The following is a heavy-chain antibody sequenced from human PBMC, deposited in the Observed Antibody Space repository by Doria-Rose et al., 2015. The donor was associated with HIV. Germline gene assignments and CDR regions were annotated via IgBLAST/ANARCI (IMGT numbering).Heavy chain of an antibody. CDR3: ARIKSSRWYHKYYFDF. V-gene: IGHV2-26*01. Sequence: ETGPVLVKPTETLTLTCTVSGVSLSSPGVGVSWIRQPPGKALEWLANNFSDDERSYNTSLKSRLTISRGTSESQVVLTMTDMDPVDTATYYCARIKSSRWYHKYYFDFWGQGTLVIVSA. CDR1: GVSLSSPGVG. CDR2: NFSDDER. J-gene: IGHJ4*02. D-gene: IGHD6-13*01.